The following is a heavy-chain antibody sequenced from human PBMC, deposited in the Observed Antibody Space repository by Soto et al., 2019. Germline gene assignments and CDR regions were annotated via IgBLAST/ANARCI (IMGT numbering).Heavy chain of an antibody. CDR2: ISSSSSTI. CDR1: GFTFSSYS. Sequence: GGSLRLSCAASGFTFSSYSMNWVRQAPGKGLEWVSYISSSSSTIYYADSVKGRFTISRDNAKNSLYLQMNSLRDEDTAVYYCARDLAPPPLIGEQLVEVYFDYWGQGTLVTVSS. CDR3: ARDLAPPPLIGEQLVEVYFDY. J-gene: IGHJ4*02. V-gene: IGHV3-48*02. D-gene: IGHD6-6*01.